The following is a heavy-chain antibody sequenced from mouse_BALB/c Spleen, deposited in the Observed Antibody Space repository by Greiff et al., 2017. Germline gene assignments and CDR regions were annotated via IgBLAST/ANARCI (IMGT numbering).Heavy chain of an antibody. CDR2: INPSTGYT. Sequence: QVQLQQSGAELAKPGASVKMSCKASGYTFTSYWMHWVKQRPGQGLEWIGYINPSTGYTEYNQKFKDKATLTADKSSSTAYMQLSSLTSEDSAVYYCEAYYRYGDAMDYWGQGTSVTVSS. CDR1: GYTFTSYW. D-gene: IGHD2-14*01. J-gene: IGHJ4*01. V-gene: IGHV1-7*01. CDR3: EAYYRYGDAMDY.